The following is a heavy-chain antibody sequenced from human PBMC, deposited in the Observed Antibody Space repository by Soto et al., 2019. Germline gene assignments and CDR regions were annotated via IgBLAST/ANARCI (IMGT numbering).Heavy chain of an antibody. D-gene: IGHD6-19*01. V-gene: IGHV1-69*01. CDR2: IIPIFGTA. J-gene: IGHJ4*02. Sequence: QVQLEQSGAEVNKPGSSVKVSCKSSGGTFSSYAISWVRQAPGQGLEWMGGIIPIFGTANYAQKFQGRVTITADESTSTAYMELSSLRSEDTAVYYCARYSSGPPFDYWGQGTLVTVSS. CDR3: ARYSSGPPFDY. CDR1: GGTFSSYA.